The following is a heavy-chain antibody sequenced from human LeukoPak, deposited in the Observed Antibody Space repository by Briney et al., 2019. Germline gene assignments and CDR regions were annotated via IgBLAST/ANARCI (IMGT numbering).Heavy chain of an antibody. V-gene: IGHV1-8*01. Sequence: ASVKVSCKASGYTFTSYDINWVRQATGQGLEWMGWMNPNSGNTGYAQKFQGRVTMTRNTSISTAYMELNSLRAEDTAVYYCARDRGITMVRGVIVGYYYGMDVWGQGTTVTVSS. CDR2: MNPNSGNT. CDR1: GYTFTSYD. J-gene: IGHJ6*02. D-gene: IGHD3-10*01. CDR3: ARDRGITMVRGVIVGYYYGMDV.